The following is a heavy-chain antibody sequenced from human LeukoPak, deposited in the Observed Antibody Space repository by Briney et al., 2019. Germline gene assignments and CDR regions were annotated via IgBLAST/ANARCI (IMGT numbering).Heavy chain of an antibody. CDR1: GGSISSSSYY. CDR2: IYYSGST. D-gene: IGHD3-9*01. CDR3: ARHTGSDIPAYYYYGMDV. Sequence: PSETLSLTCTVSGGSISSSSYYWGWIRQPPGKGLEWIGSIYYSGSTYYNPSLESRVTISVDTSKNQFSLKLSSVAAADTAVYYCARHTGSDIPAYYYYGMDVWGQGTTVTVSS. J-gene: IGHJ6*02. V-gene: IGHV4-39*01.